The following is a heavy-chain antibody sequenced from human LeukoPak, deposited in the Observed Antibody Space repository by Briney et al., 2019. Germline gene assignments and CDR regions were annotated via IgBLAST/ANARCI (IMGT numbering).Heavy chain of an antibody. CDR2: ISYDVNIK. Sequence: GGSLRLSCAASGFDFHNYVIHWVRQAPGKGLEWVAVISYDVNIKYHADSVKGRFTISRDNSKNTLYLQMNSLTAEDTAVYYCARDGAAAAFGGWFDPWGQGTLVAVSS. CDR1: GFDFHNYV. CDR3: ARDGAAAAFGGWFDP. D-gene: IGHD6-13*01. J-gene: IGHJ5*02. V-gene: IGHV3-30*14.